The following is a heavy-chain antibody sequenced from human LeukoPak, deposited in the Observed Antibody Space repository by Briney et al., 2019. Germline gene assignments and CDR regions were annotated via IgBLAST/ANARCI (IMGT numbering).Heavy chain of an antibody. CDR2: FDPEDGET. V-gene: IGHV1-24*01. Sequence: ASVKVSCKVSGYTLTELSMHWVRQAPGKGLEWMGGFDPEDGETIYAQKFQGRVTMTEDTSTDTAYMELSSLRSEDTAVYYCATHRMGARCCDYSGRGPLAPVSS. D-gene: IGHD1-26*01. J-gene: IGHJ4*02. CDR3: ATHRMGARCCDY. CDR1: GYTLTELS.